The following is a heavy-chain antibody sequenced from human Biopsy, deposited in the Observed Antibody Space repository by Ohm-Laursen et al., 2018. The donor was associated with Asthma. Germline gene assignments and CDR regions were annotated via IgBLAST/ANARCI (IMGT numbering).Heavy chain of an antibody. Sequence: SDTLSLTCSMYGLSSSAYYWTWIRQTPGKGLEWIGESDHRGNTNTNATLKSRVTISKAKSANESSLKMKSVTAADTAIYYCARGPEWSGLDIWGQGTTVTVSS. CDR3: ARGPEWSGLDI. CDR2: SDHRGNT. D-gene: IGHD3-3*01. J-gene: IGHJ6*02. V-gene: IGHV4-34*01. CDR1: GLSSSAYY.